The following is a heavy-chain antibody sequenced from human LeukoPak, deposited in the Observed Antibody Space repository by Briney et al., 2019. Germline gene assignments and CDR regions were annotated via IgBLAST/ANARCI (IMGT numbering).Heavy chain of an antibody. Sequence: ASVKVSCKASGYTFTNYGITWVRQAHGQGLEYLGWINTDTRNTYYAQNLQGRVTMTTDTSTNTAYMDLRSLRSDDTAVYYCARKIVGVYSYDYWGQGTLVTVSS. V-gene: IGHV1-18*01. CDR2: INTDTRNT. J-gene: IGHJ4*02. CDR3: ARKIVGVYSYDY. CDR1: GYTFTNYG. D-gene: IGHD1-26*01.